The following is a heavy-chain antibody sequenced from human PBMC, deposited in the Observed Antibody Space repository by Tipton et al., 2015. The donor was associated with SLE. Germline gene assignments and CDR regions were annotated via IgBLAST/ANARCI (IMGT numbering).Heavy chain of an antibody. CDR1: GYSFTSYW. V-gene: IGHV5-51*01. Sequence: QLVQSGAEVKKPGESLKISCKGSGYSFTSYWIGWVRQMPGKGLEWMGIIYPGDSDTRYSPSFQGQVTISADKSISTAYLQWSSLKASDTAMYYCARHVGGYYYDSSILDFDYWGQGTLVTVSS. D-gene: IGHD3-22*01. J-gene: IGHJ4*02. CDR2: IYPGDSDT. CDR3: ARHVGGYYYDSSILDFDY.